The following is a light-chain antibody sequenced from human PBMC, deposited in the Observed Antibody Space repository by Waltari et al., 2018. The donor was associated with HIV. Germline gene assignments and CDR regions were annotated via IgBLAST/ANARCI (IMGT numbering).Light chain of an antibody. CDR1: QSVLYSSNNKTY. J-gene: IGKJ2*01. CDR2: WAS. Sequence: DIVMTQSPDSLAVSLGERATINCRSSQSVLYSSNNKTYLAWFQQKPGQPPKLLIYWASTRESGVPDRFSGSGSGTDFTLTISGLQPEDFATYYCQQYDTFPRTFGQGTKLEIK. CDR3: QQYDTFPRT. V-gene: IGKV4-1*01.